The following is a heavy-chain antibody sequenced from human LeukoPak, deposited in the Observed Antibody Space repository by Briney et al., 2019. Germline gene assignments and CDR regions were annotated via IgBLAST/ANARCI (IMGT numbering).Heavy chain of an antibody. J-gene: IGHJ6*02. Sequence: GGSLRLSCAASGFTFDDYAMHWVRQAPGKGLEWASGISWNGGSIGYTDSVRGRFTISRDNAKNSLYLQMNSLRAEDTAVYYCVKDLRAVNYYGMDVWGQGTTVTVSS. CDR2: ISWNGGSI. V-gene: IGHV3-9*01. CDR1: GFTFDDYA. D-gene: IGHD6-19*01. CDR3: VKDLRAVNYYGMDV.